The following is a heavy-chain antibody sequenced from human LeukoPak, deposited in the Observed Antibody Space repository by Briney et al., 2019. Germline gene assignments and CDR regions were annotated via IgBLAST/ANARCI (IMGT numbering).Heavy chain of an antibody. D-gene: IGHD2/OR15-2a*01. Sequence: GGSLRLSCAASGFTFSSYSMKWVRQAPGKGLEWISYISSSSSAIYYADSVKGRSTISRDNAKNSLYLQMNSLRDEDTAVYYCVRDHYYSFDYWGQGTLVTVSS. J-gene: IGHJ4*02. V-gene: IGHV3-48*02. CDR2: ISSSSSAI. CDR1: GFTFSSYS. CDR3: VRDHYYSFDY.